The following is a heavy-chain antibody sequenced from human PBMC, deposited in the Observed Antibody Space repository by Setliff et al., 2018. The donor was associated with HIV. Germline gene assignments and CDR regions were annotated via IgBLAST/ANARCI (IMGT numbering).Heavy chain of an antibody. CDR3: AKGVTLIRGPLEVWGSDS. CDR2: INPTSGGT. J-gene: IGHJ4*02. V-gene: IGHV1-2*06. Sequence: EASVKVSCKASGYTLTDSYLGWVRQAPGQGLEWTGRINPTSGGTDYAPKFEDRVAMTTDTSKSTAYMELSRLPSDDTAVYYCAKGVTLIRGPLEVWGSDSWGQGSLVTVSS. D-gene: IGHD3-10*01. CDR1: GYTLTDSY.